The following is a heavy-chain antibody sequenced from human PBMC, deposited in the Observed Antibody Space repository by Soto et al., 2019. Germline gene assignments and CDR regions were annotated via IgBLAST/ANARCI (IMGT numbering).Heavy chain of an antibody. CDR2: IKQDGSEK. CDR3: ARVGGRYDFWSGISYYYYGMDV. D-gene: IGHD3-3*01. V-gene: IGHV3-7*03. CDR1: GFTFSSYW. Sequence: EVQLVESGGGLVQPGGSLRLSCAASGFTFSSYWMSWVRQAPGKGLEWVANIKQDGSEKYYVDSVKGRFTISRDNAKNSLYLQMNSLRAEDTAVYYCARVGGRYDFWSGISYYYYGMDVWGQGTTVTVSS. J-gene: IGHJ6*02.